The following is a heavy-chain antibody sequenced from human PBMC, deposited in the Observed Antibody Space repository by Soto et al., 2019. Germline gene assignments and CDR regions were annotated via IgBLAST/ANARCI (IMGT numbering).Heavy chain of an antibody. V-gene: IGHV1-18*01. CDR1: GYTFTSYG. J-gene: IGHJ4*02. Sequence: QVRLEQSGPEVKKTGASVKVSCKASGYTFTSYGISWVRQAPGQGLEWMGWINIYSGDANYAQRFQDRVTMTRDTSTNPVYMEMRSLRYDDTAVYYCARALYYYDNSGLAYWGQGTLVTVSS. CDR2: INIYSGDA. D-gene: IGHD3-22*01. CDR3: ARALYYYDNSGLAY.